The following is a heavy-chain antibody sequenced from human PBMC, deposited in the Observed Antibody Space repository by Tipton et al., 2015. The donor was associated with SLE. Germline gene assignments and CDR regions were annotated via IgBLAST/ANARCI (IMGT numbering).Heavy chain of an antibody. J-gene: IGHJ6*03. CDR1: GGSVSSGSYY. CDR3: ARLTIFGVVIIGNYYYYMDV. D-gene: IGHD3-3*01. V-gene: IGHV4-61*01. Sequence: RSLTCTVSGGSVSSGSYYWSWIRQPPGKGLEWIGYIYYSGSTNYNPSLKSRVTISVDTSKNQFSLKLSSVTAADTAVYYCARLTIFGVVIIGNYYYYMDVWGKGTAVTVSS. CDR2: IYYSGST.